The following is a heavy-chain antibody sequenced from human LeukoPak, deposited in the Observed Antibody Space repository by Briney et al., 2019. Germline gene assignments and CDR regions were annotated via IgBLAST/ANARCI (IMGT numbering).Heavy chain of an antibody. D-gene: IGHD6-13*01. CDR2: ISWDGVNT. CDR1: GFTFDDFT. CDR3: AKAAIRYTSRWNNFDY. Sequence: GGSLRLSCAASGFTFDDFTMHWVRQPPGKGLEWVSLISWDGVNTYYSDSVKGRFRISRDNSKNSLYLQMNSLRAEDSAFYYCAKAAIRYTSRWNNFDYWGQGTLVTVSS. V-gene: IGHV3-43*01. J-gene: IGHJ4*02.